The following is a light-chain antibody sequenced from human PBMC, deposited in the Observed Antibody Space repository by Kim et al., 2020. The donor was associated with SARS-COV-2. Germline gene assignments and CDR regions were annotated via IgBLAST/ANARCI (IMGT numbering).Light chain of an antibody. CDR3: QQSDSSFRT. CDR2: GAS. Sequence: EIVLTQFPGTLSLSPGERATLSCRASRSVDSLFLAWYQQRPGQAPRLLIYGASDRATGIPDRFRGSGSGTDFTLTITSLEPEDFAVYYCQQSDSSFRTFGQGTKVDIK. V-gene: IGKV3-20*01. J-gene: IGKJ1*01. CDR1: RSVDSLF.